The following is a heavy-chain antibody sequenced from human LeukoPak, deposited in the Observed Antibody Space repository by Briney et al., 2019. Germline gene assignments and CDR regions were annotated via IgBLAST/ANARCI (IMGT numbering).Heavy chain of an antibody. J-gene: IGHJ6*03. CDR3: ARSHRSGTLQTYYYMDV. D-gene: IGHD3-10*01. V-gene: IGHV4-30-2*01. Sequence: SETLSLTCAVSGGSISSGGYSWSWIRQPPGKGLEWIGYIYHSGSTYYNPSLKSRVTISVDRSKNQFSLKLSSVSAADTAVYYCARSHRSGTLQTYYYMDVWGKGTTVTVSS. CDR1: GGSISSGGYS. CDR2: IYHSGST.